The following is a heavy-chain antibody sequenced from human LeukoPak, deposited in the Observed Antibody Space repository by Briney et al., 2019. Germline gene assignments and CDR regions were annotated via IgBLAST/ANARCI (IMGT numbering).Heavy chain of an antibody. CDR1: GFTFSSYA. CDR2: ISGSGGST. CDR3: VKDLGYGSGSHEGY. J-gene: IGHJ4*02. Sequence: PGASLRLPCAASGFTFSSYAMSWVRQAPGKGLEWVSAISGSGGSTYYADSVKGRFTISRDNSKNTLYLQMSSLRAEDTAVYYCVKDLGYGSGSHEGYWGQGTLVTVSS. V-gene: IGHV3-23*01. D-gene: IGHD3-10*01.